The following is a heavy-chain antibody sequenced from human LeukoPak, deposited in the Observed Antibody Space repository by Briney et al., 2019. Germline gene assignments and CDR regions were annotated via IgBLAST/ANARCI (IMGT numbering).Heavy chain of an antibody. CDR3: ARQRITIAWFDP. D-gene: IGHD3-10*01. Sequence: SETLSLTCTVSGGSISSYYWSWIRQPPGKGLEWIGYIYYSGSTNYNPSLKSRVTISVVTSKNQFSLKLSSVTAADTAVYYCARQRITIAWFDPWGQGTLVTVSS. J-gene: IGHJ5*02. V-gene: IGHV4-59*08. CDR2: IYYSGST. CDR1: GGSISSYY.